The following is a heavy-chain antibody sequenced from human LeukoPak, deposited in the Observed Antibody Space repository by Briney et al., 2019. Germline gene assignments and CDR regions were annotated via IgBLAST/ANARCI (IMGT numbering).Heavy chain of an antibody. D-gene: IGHD3-22*01. Sequence: ASVKVSCKASGYTFTSYYIHWVQQAPGQGLEWMGIINPGGGRPTYAQKFQDRVTMTRDTSTSTVYMELSSLRSEDTAVYYCARGLSSSGFYEYWGQGTLVTVSS. CDR1: GYTFTSYY. CDR3: ARGLSSSGFYEY. CDR2: INPGGGRP. V-gene: IGHV1-46*01. J-gene: IGHJ4*02.